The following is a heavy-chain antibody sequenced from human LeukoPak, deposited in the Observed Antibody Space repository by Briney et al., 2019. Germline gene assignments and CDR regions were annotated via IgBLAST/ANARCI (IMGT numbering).Heavy chain of an antibody. J-gene: IGHJ4*02. V-gene: IGHV3-9*01. D-gene: IGHD3-22*01. CDR1: GFTFDDYA. CDR3: AKTKYYYDSSGYLDY. Sequence: GGSLRLSRAASGFTFDDYAMHWVRQAPGKGLEWVSGISWNSGSIGYADSVKGRFTISRDNAKNSLYLQMNSLRAEDTALYYCAKTKYYYDSSGYLDYWGQGTLVTVSS. CDR2: ISWNSGSI.